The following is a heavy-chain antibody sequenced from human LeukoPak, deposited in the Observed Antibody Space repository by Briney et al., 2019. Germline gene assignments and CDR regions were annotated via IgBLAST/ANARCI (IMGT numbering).Heavy chain of an antibody. V-gene: IGHV3-53*01. CDR1: GFTVSSNY. J-gene: IGHJ1*01. CDR2: IYSGGST. D-gene: IGHD5-24*01. Sequence: PGGSLRLSCAASGFTVSSNYMSWVRQAPGKGLEWVSVIYSGGSTYYADSVKGRFTISRDNSKNTLYLQMNSLRAEDTAVYYCARDPNGHNGYFQHWGQGTLVTVSS. CDR3: ARDPNGHNGYFQH.